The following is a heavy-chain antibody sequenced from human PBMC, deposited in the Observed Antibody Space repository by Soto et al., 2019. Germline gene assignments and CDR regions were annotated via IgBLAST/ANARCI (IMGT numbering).Heavy chain of an antibody. V-gene: IGHV1-8*01. J-gene: IGHJ4*02. CDR3: ASTHGDLDY. CDR2: MNPNSGNT. CDR1: GYTFTSYD. D-gene: IGHD4-17*01. Sequence: QVQLVQSGAEVKKPGASVKVSCKASGYTFTSYDINWVRQATGQGLEWMGWMNPNSGNTGHAQKFQGRINMTRDTSLRTASMELSSLTSEDTAVYYCASTHGDLDYGGQGTLVTVSS.